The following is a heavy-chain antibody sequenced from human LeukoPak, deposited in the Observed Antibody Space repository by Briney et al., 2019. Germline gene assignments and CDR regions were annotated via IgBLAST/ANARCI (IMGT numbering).Heavy chain of an antibody. D-gene: IGHD2-2*01. CDR3: ARDGCSSTSCYVDY. J-gene: IGHJ4*02. Sequence: ASVKVSCTASGYTFSGYYLHWVRQAPGQGLEWMGWINPNSGGTNYAQKFQGRVTMTRDTSINTAYMDLIRLRSDDTAVYYCARDGCSSTSCYVDYWGQGTLVTVSS. CDR1: GYTFSGYY. V-gene: IGHV1-2*02. CDR2: INPNSGGT.